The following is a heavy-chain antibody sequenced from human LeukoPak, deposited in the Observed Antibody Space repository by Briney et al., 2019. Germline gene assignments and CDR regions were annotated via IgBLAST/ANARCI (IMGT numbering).Heavy chain of an antibody. V-gene: IGHV4-59*01. CDR3: ARSTGSQLLWFGEFDY. CDR2: IYYSGST. Sequence: PSETLSLTCTVSGGSISSYYWSWIRQPPGRGLEWTGYIYYSGSTNYNPSLKSRVTISVDTSKNQFSLKLSSVTAADTAVYYCARSTGSQLLWFGEFDYWGQGTLVTVSS. J-gene: IGHJ4*02. D-gene: IGHD3-10*01. CDR1: GGSISSYY.